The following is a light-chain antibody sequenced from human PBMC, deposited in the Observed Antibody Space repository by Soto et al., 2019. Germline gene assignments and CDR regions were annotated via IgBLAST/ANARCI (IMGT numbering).Light chain of an antibody. V-gene: IGKV1-39*01. J-gene: IGKJ2*01. CDR2: AAS. CDR1: QGVSAY. Sequence: DIPMTQSPSSMSASVGDRVTITCRASQGVSAYLLWYQQRQGTPPKLLIYAASNLVSGVPSRFSGSGSGTTFTLTISSLQPEDFATYYCQQSYKTPHTFGQGTKLETK. CDR3: QQSYKTPHT.